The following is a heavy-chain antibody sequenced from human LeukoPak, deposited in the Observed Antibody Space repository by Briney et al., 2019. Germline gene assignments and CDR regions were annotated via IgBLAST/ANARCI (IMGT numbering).Heavy chain of an antibody. CDR1: GFTFSSYA. CDR2: ISGSGGST. Sequence: GSLRLSCAASGFTFSSYAMSWVRQAPGKGLEWVSAISGSGGSTYYADSVEGRFTISRDNAKNSLYLQMSSLRVEDTAVYYCTRRPYSSSWYYFDYWGQGTLVTVSS. CDR3: TRRPYSSSWYYFDY. D-gene: IGHD6-13*01. V-gene: IGHV3-23*01. J-gene: IGHJ4*02.